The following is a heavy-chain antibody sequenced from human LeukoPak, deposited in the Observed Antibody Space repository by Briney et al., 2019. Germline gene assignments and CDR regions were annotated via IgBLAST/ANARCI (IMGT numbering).Heavy chain of an antibody. CDR3: ARDGLYDYGDYVTSYY. Sequence: SETLSLTCTVSGGSISSSSYYWGWIRQPPGKGLEWIGSIYYSGSTYYNPSLKSRVTISVDTSKNQFSLKLSSVTAADTAVYYCARDGLYDYGDYVTSYYWGQGTLVTVSS. CDR2: IYYSGST. D-gene: IGHD4-17*01. V-gene: IGHV4-39*07. CDR1: GGSISSSSYY. J-gene: IGHJ4*02.